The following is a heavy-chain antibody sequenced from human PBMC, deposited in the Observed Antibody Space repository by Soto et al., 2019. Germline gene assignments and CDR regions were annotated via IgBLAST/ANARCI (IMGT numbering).Heavy chain of an antibody. D-gene: IGHD5-12*01. CDR1: GFTFSSYG. V-gene: IGHV3-30*18. Sequence: GGSLRLSCAASGFTFSSYGMHWVRQAPGKGLEWVAVISYDGSNKYYADSVKGRFTISRDNSKNTLYLQMNSLRAEDTAVYHCAKDRNSGYDYGDYYYGMDVWGQGTTVTVSS. CDR3: AKDRNSGYDYGDYYYGMDV. J-gene: IGHJ6*02. CDR2: ISYDGSNK.